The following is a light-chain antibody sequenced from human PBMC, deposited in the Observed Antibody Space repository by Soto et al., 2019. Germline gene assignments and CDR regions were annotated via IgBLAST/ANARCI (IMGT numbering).Light chain of an antibody. CDR2: STS. CDR3: HQYNSWPRT. J-gene: IGKJ1*01. CDR1: QSVNSD. V-gene: IGKV3-15*01. Sequence: EIVMTQSPATLSASPGESATLSCRASQSVNSDLAWYQQKLGQAPRLVISSTSTRAPGIPARFSGSGSGTEFTLTIDRLQAEDFAVYYCHQYNSWPRTFGQGTKVQI.